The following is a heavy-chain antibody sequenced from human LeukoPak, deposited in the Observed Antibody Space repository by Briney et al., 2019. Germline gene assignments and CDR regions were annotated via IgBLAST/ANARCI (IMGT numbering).Heavy chain of an antibody. CDR3: AKSDCNSDGCKLLNY. CDR1: GFTVSSNY. J-gene: IGHJ4*02. CDR2: IYSGGST. V-gene: IGHV3-53*01. D-gene: IGHD5-24*01. Sequence: GGSLRLSCAASGFTVSSNYMSWVRQAPGKGLEWVSVIYSGGSTYYTDSVKGRFTISRDNPKNTLSLQMNRLRAEDTALYYCAKSDCNSDGCKLLNYWGQGTLVTVSS.